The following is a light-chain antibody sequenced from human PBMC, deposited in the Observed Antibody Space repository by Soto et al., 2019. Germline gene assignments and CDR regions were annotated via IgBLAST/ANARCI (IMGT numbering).Light chain of an antibody. CDR2: GNS. V-gene: IGLV1-40*01. Sequence: QSALTQPHSVSGAPGQRVTISCTGSSSNIGAGYDVHWYQQLPGTAPKLLIYGNSNRPSGVPDRFSGSKSGTSASLAITGLQAEDEADYYCQSYDSSLSGYVFGTGTKGTVL. J-gene: IGLJ1*01. CDR1: SSNIGAGYD. CDR3: QSYDSSLSGYV.